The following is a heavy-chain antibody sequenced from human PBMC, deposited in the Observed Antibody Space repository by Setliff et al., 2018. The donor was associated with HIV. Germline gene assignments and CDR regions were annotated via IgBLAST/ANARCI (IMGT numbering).Heavy chain of an antibody. J-gene: IGHJ4*02. V-gene: IGHV1-18*01. Sequence: ASVKVSCKASGYTFTSYGITWVRQAPGQGLEWMGWISGCNGNTDYAQNLQGRVTMTTDTSTSTAYMELRSLRSDDTAVYYCARENDILSGFNIHGFDYWGQGTLVTVSS. D-gene: IGHD3-9*01. CDR1: GYTFTSYG. CDR2: ISGCNGNT. CDR3: ARENDILSGFNIHGFDY.